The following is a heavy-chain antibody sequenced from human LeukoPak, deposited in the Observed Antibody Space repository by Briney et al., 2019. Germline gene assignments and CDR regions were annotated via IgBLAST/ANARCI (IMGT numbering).Heavy chain of an antibody. Sequence: ASVKVSCKASGYTFTGYYMHWVRQAPGQGLEWMGWINPNSGGTNYAQKFQGRVTMTRDTSISTAYMELSRLRSDDTAVYYCARDSGDYYDSSGPGYWGQGTPVTVSS. CDR3: ARDSGDYYDSSGPGY. D-gene: IGHD3-22*01. J-gene: IGHJ4*02. V-gene: IGHV1-2*02. CDR2: INPNSGGT. CDR1: GYTFTGYY.